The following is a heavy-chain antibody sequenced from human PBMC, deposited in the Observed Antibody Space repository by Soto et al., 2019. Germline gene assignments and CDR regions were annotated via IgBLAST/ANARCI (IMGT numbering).Heavy chain of an antibody. CDR1: GGTFSSYA. J-gene: IGHJ6*02. CDR3: ARFIGVDQNNYYYYGMDV. Sequence: ASVKVSCKASGGTFSSYAISWVRQAPGQGLEWMGGIIPIFGTANYAQKFQGRVTITADESTSTAYMELSSLRSEDTAVYYCARFIGVDQNNYYYYGMDVWGQGTTVTVSS. CDR2: IIPIFGTA. D-gene: IGHD3-3*01. V-gene: IGHV1-69*13.